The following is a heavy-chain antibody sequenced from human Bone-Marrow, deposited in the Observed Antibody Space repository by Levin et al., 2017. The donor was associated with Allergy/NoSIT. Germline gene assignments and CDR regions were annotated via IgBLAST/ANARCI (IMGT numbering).Heavy chain of an antibody. CDR2: IKSKAYGGTT. J-gene: IGHJ4*02. CDR1: GFTFGDYA. Sequence: GESLKISCTASGFTFGDYAMSWFRQAPGKGLEWVGFIKSKAYGGTTDYAASVKGRFTISRDDTKSIAYLQMDSLKAEGTAGYHCATDEYGSSIYLAGGDYWGQGTLVTVSS. D-gene: IGHD6-13*01. CDR3: ATDEYGSSIYLAGGDY. V-gene: IGHV3-49*03.